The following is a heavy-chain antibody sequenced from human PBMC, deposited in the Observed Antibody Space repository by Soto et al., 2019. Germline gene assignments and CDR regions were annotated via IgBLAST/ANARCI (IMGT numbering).Heavy chain of an antibody. V-gene: IGHV1-18*01. CDR3: ARDPDDILTGYYIGPEYDY. D-gene: IGHD3-9*01. Sequence: QVQLVQSGAEVKKPGASVKVSCKASGYTFTSYGISWVRQAPGQGLEWMGWISAYNGNTNYAQKLQGRVTMTTDTPTSTAYMELRSLRSDDTAVYYCARDPDDILTGYYIGPEYDYWGQGTLVTVSS. J-gene: IGHJ4*02. CDR2: ISAYNGNT. CDR1: GYTFTSYG.